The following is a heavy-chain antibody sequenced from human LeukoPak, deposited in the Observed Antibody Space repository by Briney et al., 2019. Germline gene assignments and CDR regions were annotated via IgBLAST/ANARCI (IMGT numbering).Heavy chain of an antibody. J-gene: IGHJ6*03. CDR2: IGTSSTTI. V-gene: IGHV3-48*01. D-gene: IGHD6-25*01. CDR1: GFTFSSYS. Sequence: PGGSLRLSCAASGFTFSSYSMNWVRQAPGKGLEWVSNIGTSSTTIYYADSVKGRFTISRDNAKNSLYLQMNSLRADDTAVYYCARFAAGGSCYYYMDVWGKGTTVTVSS. CDR3: ARFAAGGSCYYYMDV.